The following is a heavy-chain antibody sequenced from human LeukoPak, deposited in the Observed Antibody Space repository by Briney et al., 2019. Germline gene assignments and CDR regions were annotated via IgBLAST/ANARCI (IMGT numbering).Heavy chain of an antibody. CDR3: ARDRPYYYGSGSYTSYYFDY. D-gene: IGHD3-10*01. Sequence: PSETLSLTCSVSGGSISSYYWSWIRQPPGKGLEWIGYIYYSGSTNYNPSLKSRVTISVDTSKNQFSLKLSSVTAADTAVYYCARDRPYYYGSGSYTSYYFDYWGQGTLVTVSS. CDR1: GGSISSYY. CDR2: IYYSGST. V-gene: IGHV4-59*01. J-gene: IGHJ4*02.